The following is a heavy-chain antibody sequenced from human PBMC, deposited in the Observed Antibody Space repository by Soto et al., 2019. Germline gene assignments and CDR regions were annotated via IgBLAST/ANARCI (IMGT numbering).Heavy chain of an antibody. CDR1: GFTFRNFA. CDR2: ISGNGDDT. V-gene: IGHV3-23*01. D-gene: IGHD3-16*01. Sequence: QLLESGGDLVQPGGSLRLSCAASGFTFRNFAMTWVRQPPGKGLEWVSAISGNGDDTYYAVSVKGRFTVSRDSSKNTLYLQMNCLTAEDTAVYYCAKSQMSRYYYGLDVWGQGTTVAVSS. CDR3: AKSQMSRYYYGLDV. J-gene: IGHJ6*02.